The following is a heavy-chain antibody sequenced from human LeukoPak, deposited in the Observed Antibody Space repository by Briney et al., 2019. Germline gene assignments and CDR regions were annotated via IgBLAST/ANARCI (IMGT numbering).Heavy chain of an antibody. CDR1: GVSISSSNSY. CDR3: ARTYGDYVTWFDP. Sequence: SETLSLTCTVSGVSISSSNSYWGWIRQPPGKGLEWIGSIYYSGSTYYNPSLKSRVTISVDTSKNQFSLKLSSVTAADTAVYYCARTYGDYVTWFDPWGQGTLVTVSS. J-gene: IGHJ5*02. D-gene: IGHD4-17*01. V-gene: IGHV4-39*01. CDR2: IYYSGST.